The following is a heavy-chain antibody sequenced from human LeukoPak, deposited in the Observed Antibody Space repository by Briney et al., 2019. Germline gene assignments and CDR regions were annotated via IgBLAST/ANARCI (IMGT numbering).Heavy chain of an antibody. CDR2: IYYSGST. V-gene: IGHV4-39*07. Sequence: SETLSLTCTVSGGSITSSNYFWGWIRQSPGKGLEWIGSIYYSGSTYYNPSLKSRVTISVETSKIQFSLKLSSVTAAGSAVYYCARDSCSSTSCRRKFDNWGQGTLVTVSS. CDR3: ARDSCSSTSCRRKFDN. J-gene: IGHJ4*02. CDR1: GGSITSSNYF. D-gene: IGHD2-2*01.